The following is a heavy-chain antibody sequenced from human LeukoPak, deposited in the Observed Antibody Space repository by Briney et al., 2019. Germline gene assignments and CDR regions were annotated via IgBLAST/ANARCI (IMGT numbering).Heavy chain of an antibody. CDR1: GFTFNTYA. CDR3: AREPTAAGYVDY. Sequence: GGSLRLSCAASGFTFNTYAMSWVRQGPGKGLEWVSAISGSGTRTYYADSVKGRFTVSRDNSRNTLYLQMNSLRAEDTAIYYCAREPTAAGYVDYWGQGTLATVSS. D-gene: IGHD3-16*01. V-gene: IGHV3-23*01. CDR2: ISGSGTRT. J-gene: IGHJ4*02.